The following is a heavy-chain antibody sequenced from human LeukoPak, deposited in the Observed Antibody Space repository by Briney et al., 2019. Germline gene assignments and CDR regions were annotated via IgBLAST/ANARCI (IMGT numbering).Heavy chain of an antibody. V-gene: IGHV3-23*01. CDR2: ISGSGGST. Sequence: WVSAISGSGGSTYYADSVKGRFTISRDNSKNTLYLQMNSLRAEDTAVYYCAKVGSSPYFDYWGQGTLVTVSS. J-gene: IGHJ4*02. D-gene: IGHD6-13*01. CDR3: AKVGSSPYFDY.